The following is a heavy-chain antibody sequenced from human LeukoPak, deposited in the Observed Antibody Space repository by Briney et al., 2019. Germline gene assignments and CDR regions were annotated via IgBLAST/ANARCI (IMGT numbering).Heavy chain of an antibody. CDR2: INDSGNST. V-gene: IGHV3-23*01. D-gene: IGHD6-19*01. J-gene: IGHJ4*02. Sequence: PGGSLRLSCAASGFTFSIYGMSWVRQAPGKGLEWVSTINDSGNSTYYADSVKGRFTISRDNSKNTLSLQMNSLKDEDTAVYYCAKRKGSAGWPADYWGQGTLVTVSS. CDR1: GFTFSIYG. CDR3: AKRKGSAGWPADY.